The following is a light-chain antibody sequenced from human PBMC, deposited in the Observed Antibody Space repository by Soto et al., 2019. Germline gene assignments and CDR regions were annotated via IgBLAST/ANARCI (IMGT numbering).Light chain of an antibody. CDR2: GPS. V-gene: IGKV3-20*01. CDR1: QSITSNY. J-gene: IGKJ4*01. CDR3: QHYGSSPFT. Sequence: EIVLTQSPGTLSLSPGERATPSCRASQSITSNYLAWYQQKPGQAPRLLIYGPSSRAIGIPHRFSGSGSGTDFTLTISRLEPEDFAVYYCQHYGSSPFTFGGGTKVDIK.